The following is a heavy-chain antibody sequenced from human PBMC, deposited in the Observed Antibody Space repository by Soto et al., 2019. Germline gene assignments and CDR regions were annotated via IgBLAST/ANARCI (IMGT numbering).Heavy chain of an antibody. J-gene: IGHJ4*02. CDR3: ARGSSSSWDKPEGFCDY. CDR1: GGTFSSYT. Sequence: QVQLVQSGAEVKKPGSSVKVSCKASGGTFSSYTISWVRQAPGQGLEWMGRIIPILGIANYAQKFQGGVTITADKSTSTAYMELSSLRSEDTAVYYCARGSSSSWDKPEGFCDYWGQGTLVTVSS. CDR2: IIPILGIA. D-gene: IGHD6-13*01. V-gene: IGHV1-69*02.